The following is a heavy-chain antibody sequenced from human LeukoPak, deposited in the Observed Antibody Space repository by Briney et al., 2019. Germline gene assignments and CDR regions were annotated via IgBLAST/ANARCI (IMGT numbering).Heavy chain of an antibody. J-gene: IGHJ4*02. CDR2: ISSSSSYI. V-gene: IGHV3-21*01. D-gene: IGHD2-15*01. CDR3: ARYCSGGSCYLANDY. Sequence: NPGGPLRLSCAASGFTFSSYSMNWVRQAPGKGLEWVSSISSSSSYIYYADSVKGRFTISRDNAKNSLYLQMNSLRAEDTAVYYCARYCSGGSCYLANDYWGQGTLVTVSS. CDR1: GFTFSSYS.